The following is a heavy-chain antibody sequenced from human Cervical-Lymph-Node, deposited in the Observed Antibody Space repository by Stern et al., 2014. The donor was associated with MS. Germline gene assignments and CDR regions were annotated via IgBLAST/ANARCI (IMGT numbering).Heavy chain of an antibody. CDR2: IDWNDKT. Sequence: QVTLKESGPALVKPTQTLTLTCTFSGFSLVTSGVRVSWIRQPPGKALEWLARIDWNDKTISNTYRRTRLTISKDTSKNQVVLTMTNVDPVDTATYYCARMMGSGYRHYFDYWGQGTPVTVS. J-gene: IGHJ4*02. D-gene: IGHD3-3*01. V-gene: IGHV2-70*04. CDR3: ARMMGSGYRHYFDY. CDR1: GFSLVTSGVR.